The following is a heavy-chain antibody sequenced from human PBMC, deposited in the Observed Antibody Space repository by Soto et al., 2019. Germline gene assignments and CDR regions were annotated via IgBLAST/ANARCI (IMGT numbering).Heavy chain of an antibody. CDR3: ARHGGYFFDY. D-gene: IGHD3-16*01. J-gene: IGHJ4*02. CDR2: IYHGLSI. Sequence: QVQLQQWGAGLLKPSETLSLTCAVYSGSFSGHDWSWIRQPPGKDLEWIGEIYHGLSIVYNPSLKSRVTISGDSSKNQFSLKLSSVTAADTAVYYCARHGGYFFDYWGQGTLVTVSS. CDR1: SGSFSGHD. V-gene: IGHV4-34*01.